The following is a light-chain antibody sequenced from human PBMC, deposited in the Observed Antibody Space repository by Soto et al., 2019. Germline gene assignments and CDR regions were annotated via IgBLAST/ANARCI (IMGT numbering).Light chain of an antibody. CDR3: QQYGGSPPYT. Sequence: TQSPSTLSASVGDRVTITCRASQTITSSYLAWYQHKPGQAPRLLIYGASSRATGIPHRFSGSGSGTDFTLTISRLEPEDCGVYYCQQYGGSPPYTFGQGTRLEIK. J-gene: IGKJ2*01. CDR2: GAS. V-gene: IGKV3-20*01. CDR1: QTITSSY.